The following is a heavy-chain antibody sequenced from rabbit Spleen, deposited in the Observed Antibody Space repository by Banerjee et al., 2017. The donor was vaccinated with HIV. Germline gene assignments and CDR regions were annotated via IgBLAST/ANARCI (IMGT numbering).Heavy chain of an antibody. CDR3: ARDTSSSFSSYGMDL. Sequence: QEQLEESGGDLVKPEGSLTLTCTGSGFSFSTGYWMCWVRQAPGKGLEWIACISTSSGRTYYASWAKGRFSISKTSSTTVTLQMTSLTAADTATYFCARDTSSSFSSYGMDLWGPGTLVTVS. D-gene: IGHD1-1*01. CDR2: ISTSSGRT. V-gene: IGHV1S45*01. CDR1: GFSFSTGYW. J-gene: IGHJ6*01.